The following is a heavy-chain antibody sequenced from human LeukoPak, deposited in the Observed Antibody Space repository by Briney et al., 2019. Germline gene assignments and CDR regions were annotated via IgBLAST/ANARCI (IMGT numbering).Heavy chain of an antibody. CDR3: ARTNTVYGDFDC. J-gene: IGHJ4*02. CDR1: GLTVTDNY. D-gene: IGHD4/OR15-4a*01. CDR2: IFPDGRT. Sequence: PGGSLRLSCAAPGLTVTDNYFSWVRQAPGKGLEWVSVIFPDGRTYHADSVKGRFTISRDRPKNTLLLQMNSLRADDTALYHCARTNTVYGDFDCCGQGILVTVSS. V-gene: IGHV3-53*01.